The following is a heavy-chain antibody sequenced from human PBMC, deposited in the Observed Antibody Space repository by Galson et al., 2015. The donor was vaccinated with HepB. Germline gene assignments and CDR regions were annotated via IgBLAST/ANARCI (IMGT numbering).Heavy chain of an antibody. J-gene: IGHJ5*02. D-gene: IGHD5-12*01. V-gene: IGHV4-34*01. CDR3: GGYMDHVHP. Sequence: ETLSLTCAVFGGSFSGYYWGWIRQSPEKGPVLGAEISYSGTTKCNPSLKNRVTISVDTSKNQFSLELSSVTAADPAVYYCGGYMDHVHPWGQGTLVTVSS. CDR1: GGSFSGYY. CDR2: ISYSGTT.